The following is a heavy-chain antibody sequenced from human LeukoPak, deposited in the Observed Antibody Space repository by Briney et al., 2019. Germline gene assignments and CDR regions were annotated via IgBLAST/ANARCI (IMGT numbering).Heavy chain of an antibody. CDR3: PTDRTRGSSLPY. CDR1: GYTFSDYY. J-gene: IGHJ4*02. V-gene: IGHV1-69-2*01. CDR2: VDPEDPEI. Sequence: PVASVTLSCAASGYTFSDYYIHWLRQAPGKGLEWMGRVDPEDPEIIYAEKFQRRVIIVADTTTDSAYIEMTRLRSEDTALYCAPTDRTRGSSLPYGGQGPLTTVSA.